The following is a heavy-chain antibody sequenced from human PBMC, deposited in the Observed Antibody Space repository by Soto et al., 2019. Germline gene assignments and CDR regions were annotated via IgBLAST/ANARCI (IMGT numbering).Heavy chain of an antibody. CDR3: ARFLATTVTTGTDI. CDR2: IYYTGNT. V-gene: IGHV4-39*07. J-gene: IGHJ3*02. CDR1: GASVSSNSYY. Sequence: SETLSLTCAVSGASVSSNSYYWGWIRQTPGKGLEWIGTIYYTGNTYQNPSLKSRVTISMDTYVNQFSLKLRSVTAADTAVYYCARFLATTVTTGTDIWGQGTMVT. D-gene: IGHD4-17*01.